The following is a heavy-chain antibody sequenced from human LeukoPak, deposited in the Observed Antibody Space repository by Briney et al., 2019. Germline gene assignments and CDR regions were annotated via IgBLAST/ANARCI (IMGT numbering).Heavy chain of an antibody. Sequence: GGSLRLSCAASGFTFRSKAMSWVRQAPGKGLEWVSGISGSADWTDYGESVKGRFTISRDNSKNTLYLQMNSLRAEDTAVYYCAKDGSSSWYYFDYWGQGTLVTVSS. CDR2: ISGSADWT. CDR3: AKDGSSSWYYFDY. CDR1: GFTFRSKA. D-gene: IGHD6-13*01. V-gene: IGHV3-23*01. J-gene: IGHJ4*02.